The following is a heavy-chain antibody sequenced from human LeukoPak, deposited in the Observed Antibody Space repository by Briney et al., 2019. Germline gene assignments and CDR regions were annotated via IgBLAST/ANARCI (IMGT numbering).Heavy chain of an antibody. CDR1: EYTFTGYY. V-gene: IGHV1-2*02. J-gene: IGHJ6*02. D-gene: IGHD3-3*01. CDR3: ARGGFVVAPPLAV. Sequence: ASVKVSCKASEYTFTGYYLHWVRQAPRQGLEWMGCINPGSGGTNYAQKFQDRVTMTRDMYISTAYMELSSLRYDDTAVYYCARGGFVVAPPLAVWGQGTTVTVSS. CDR2: INPGSGGT.